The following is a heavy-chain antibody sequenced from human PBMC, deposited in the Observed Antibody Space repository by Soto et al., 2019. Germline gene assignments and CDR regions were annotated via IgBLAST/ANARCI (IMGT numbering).Heavy chain of an antibody. J-gene: IGHJ5*02. CDR2: IVVGSGNT. CDR1: GFTFTNSA. V-gene: IGHV1-58*02. CDR3: AADAYSGSWYNWFDP. Sequence: SVKVSCKASGFTFTNSAMQWVRQARGQRLEWIGWIVVGSGNTNYAQKFQERVTITRDMSTSTVYMELSSLRSEDTAVYYCAADAYSGSWYNWFDPWGQGTLVTVSS. D-gene: IGHD6-13*01.